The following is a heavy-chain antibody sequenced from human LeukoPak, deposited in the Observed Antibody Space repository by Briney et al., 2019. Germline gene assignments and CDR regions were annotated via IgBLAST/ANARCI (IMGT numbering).Heavy chain of an antibody. D-gene: IGHD2-2*01. CDR2: IIPILGIA. V-gene: IGHV1-69*04. Sequence: ASVKVSCKASGGTFSSYAISWVRQAPGQGLEWMGRIIPILGIANYAQKFQGRVTITADKSTSTAYMELSSLRSEDTAVYYCARERLTGPQPFDYWGQGTLVTVSS. CDR1: GGTFSSYA. J-gene: IGHJ4*02. CDR3: ARERLTGPQPFDY.